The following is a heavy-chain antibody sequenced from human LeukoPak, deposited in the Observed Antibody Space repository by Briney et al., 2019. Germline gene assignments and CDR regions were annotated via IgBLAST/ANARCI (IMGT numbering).Heavy chain of an antibody. V-gene: IGHV1-2*02. CDR2: INPNSGGT. D-gene: IGHD3-3*01. CDR1: GYTFTGYY. CDR3: ARDLYYDFWSGYPNWFDP. Sequence: ASVTLSCKASGYTFTGYYMHWVRQAHGQGREWMGCINPNSGGTNYAQKFQGRGTMTRDTSISTAYMELSRLRSDDTAVYYCARDLYYDFWSGYPNWFDPWGQGTLVTVSS. J-gene: IGHJ5*02.